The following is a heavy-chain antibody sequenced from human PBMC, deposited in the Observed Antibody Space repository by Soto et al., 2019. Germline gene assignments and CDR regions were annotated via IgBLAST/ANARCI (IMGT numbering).Heavy chain of an antibody. CDR1: GGSISSSNW. D-gene: IGHD3-22*01. Sequence: SETLSLTCAVSGGSISSSNWWSWVRQPPGKGLEWIGEIYHSGSTNYNPSLKSRVTTSVNKSKNQFSLKLSSMTAADTAVYYWAVIVVVKGAFDIWGQGTMVTVSS. CDR3: AVIVVVKGAFDI. CDR2: IYHSGST. V-gene: IGHV4-4*02. J-gene: IGHJ3*02.